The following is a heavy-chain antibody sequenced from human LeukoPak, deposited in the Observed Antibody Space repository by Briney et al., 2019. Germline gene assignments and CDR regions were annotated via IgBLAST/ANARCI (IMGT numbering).Heavy chain of an antibody. Sequence: SETLSLTCTVSGGSISSYTLSWIRQPPGQGLEWIGYINHSVSTNYNPSLKSRVTISVDTSKNQFSLKLRSVTAADTAVYYCARGTDYDSSGYYYYYYYMDVWGKGTTVTVSS. V-gene: IGHV4-59*01. CDR2: INHSVST. CDR3: ARGTDYDSSGYYYYYYYMDV. D-gene: IGHD3-22*01. J-gene: IGHJ6*03. CDR1: GGSISSYT.